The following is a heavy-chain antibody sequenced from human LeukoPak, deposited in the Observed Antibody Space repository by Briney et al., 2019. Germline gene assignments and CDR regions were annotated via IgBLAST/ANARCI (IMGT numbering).Heavy chain of an antibody. D-gene: IGHD2-15*01. V-gene: IGHV1-2*04. CDR1: GYTFTGYY. J-gene: IGHJ4*02. Sequence: ASVKVSCKASGYTFTGYYMHWVRQAPGQGLEWMGWINPNRGGTNYAQKFQGWVTMTMDTSISTAYMALSRLRSDDTAVYYCARGGPIVGGGSLLGSFDYWGQGTLVTVSS. CDR3: ARGGPIVGGGSLLGSFDY. CDR2: INPNRGGT.